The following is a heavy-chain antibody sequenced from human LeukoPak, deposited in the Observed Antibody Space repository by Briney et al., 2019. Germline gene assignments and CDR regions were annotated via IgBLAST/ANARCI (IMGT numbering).Heavy chain of an antibody. CDR2: IYSGGST. V-gene: IGHV3-66*01. D-gene: IGHD6-13*01. CDR1: GFTVSSNY. J-gene: IGHJ3*02. Sequence: GGSLRLSCAASGFTVSSNYMSWVRQAPGKGLEWGSVIYSGGSTYYADSGKGRFTISRDNSKNTLYLQMNSLRAEDTAVYYCAREMAAGHYHDAFDIWGQGTMVTVSS. CDR3: AREMAAGHYHDAFDI.